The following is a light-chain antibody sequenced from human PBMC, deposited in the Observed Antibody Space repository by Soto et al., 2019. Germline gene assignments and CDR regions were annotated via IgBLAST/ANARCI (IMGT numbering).Light chain of an antibody. J-gene: IGKJ1*01. CDR1: QSLSNN. CDR2: GAY. CDR3: KQYNNWPWT. Sequence: EIVLTQSPGTLSLSPGERATLSCRASQSLSNNIYLAWYQQKPGQAHRLLIYGAYTRATGIQARFSGSGSGTEFTLTIRSLQSVDFAVYSCKQYNNWPWTFGQGTKVDIK. V-gene: IGKV3-15*01.